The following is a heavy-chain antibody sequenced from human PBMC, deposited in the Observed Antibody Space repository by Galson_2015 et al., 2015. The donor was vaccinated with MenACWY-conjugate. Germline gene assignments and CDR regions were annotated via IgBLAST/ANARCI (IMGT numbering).Heavy chain of an antibody. CDR1: GFDFSNYA. CDR2: IGSSSTPV. CDR3: ARDYYDSHFDY. D-gene: IGHD3-22*01. Sequence: SLRLSCAASGFDFSNYAMYWVRQAPGKGLEWVSYIGSSSTPVYYADSLKGRFTISRDNAKNSLYLQMNSLGAEDTAVYYCARDYYDSHFDYWGQGTLVTVSS. J-gene: IGHJ4*02. V-gene: IGHV3-48*04.